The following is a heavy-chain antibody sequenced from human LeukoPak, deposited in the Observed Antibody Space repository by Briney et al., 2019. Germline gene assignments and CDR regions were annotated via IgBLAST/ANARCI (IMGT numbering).Heavy chain of an antibody. CDR1: GYTFTGYY. D-gene: IGHD6-13*01. V-gene: IGHV1-2*02. Sequence: ASVKVSCKASGYTFTGYYIHWVRQAPGQGLEWMGWINPNSGGTNYAQKFQGRVTMTRDTSISTAYMELSRLRSGDTAVYYCARGLAAAGTDWFDPWGQGTLVTVSS. CDR2: INPNSGGT. CDR3: ARGLAAAGTDWFDP. J-gene: IGHJ5*02.